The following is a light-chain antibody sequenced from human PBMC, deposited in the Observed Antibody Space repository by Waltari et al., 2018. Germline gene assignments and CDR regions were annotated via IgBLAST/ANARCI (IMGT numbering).Light chain of an antibody. CDR3: SSYVSSN. CDR2: DVN. V-gene: IGLV2-14*03. J-gene: IGLJ1*01. Sequence: HSALTQPASVSGSPGQSITISCTGISSDIDHYKSVSWYQQHPGKAPKHIIYDVNVRPAMVSNRFSGSKSGNTASLTIPGLQADDEADYYCSSYVSSNFGSGTKVTVL. CDR1: SSDIDHYKS.